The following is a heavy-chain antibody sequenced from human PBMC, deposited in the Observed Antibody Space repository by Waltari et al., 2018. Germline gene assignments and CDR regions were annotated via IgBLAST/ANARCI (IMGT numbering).Heavy chain of an antibody. J-gene: IGHJ4*02. CDR3: ARHDPLDY. CDR2: IRTKTNNYAT. CDR1: GFIFSDSA. Sequence: EEQMVESGGDLVKPGGSLKLPCAASGFIFSDSAIHWVRQAPGKGLEWVGRIRTKTNNYATAYGASVKGRFTISRDDSRNVAYLQMNSLKTEDTALYYCARHDPLDYWGQGTLVTVSS. V-gene: IGHV3-73*01.